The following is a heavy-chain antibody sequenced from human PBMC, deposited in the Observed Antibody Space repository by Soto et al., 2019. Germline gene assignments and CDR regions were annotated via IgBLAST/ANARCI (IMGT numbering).Heavy chain of an antibody. CDR2: IFYSGSS. CDR3: AKSKCSSSSCYYWGWFEP. CDR1: AGSIGTTSYY. Sequence: PSETLSLTCSLSAGSIGTTSYYWGWIRQPPGKGLEWIGSIFYSGSSYYNPSLKSRVTISVDTSKNQFSLKLNSVTAADTAVYYCAKSKCSSSSCYYWGWFEPWGQGTRVTVCS. D-gene: IGHD2-2*01. J-gene: IGHJ5*02. V-gene: IGHV4-39*01.